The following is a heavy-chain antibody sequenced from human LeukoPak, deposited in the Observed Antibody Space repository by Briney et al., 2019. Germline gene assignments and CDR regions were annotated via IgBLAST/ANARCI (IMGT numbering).Heavy chain of an antibody. CDR1: GFTFSDYY. J-gene: IGHJ4*02. CDR2: ISSSGSTI. CDR3: ARTPMIVRGVIPNYFDY. D-gene: IGHD3-10*01. V-gene: IGHV3-11*04. Sequence: GGSLRLSCAASGFTFSDYYMSWIRQAPGKGLEWVSYISSSGSTIYYADSVKGRFTISRDNSKNTLYLQMNSLRAEDTAVYYCARTPMIVRGVIPNYFDYWGQGTLVTVSS.